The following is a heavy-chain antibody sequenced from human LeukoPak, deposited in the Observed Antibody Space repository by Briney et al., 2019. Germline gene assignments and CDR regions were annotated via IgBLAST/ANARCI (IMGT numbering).Heavy chain of an antibody. D-gene: IGHD3-9*01. CDR3: ARAAPLRYFDWSPVYYGMDV. CDR2: INHSGST. Sequence: SETLSLTCAVYGGSSSGYYWSWIRQPPGKGLEWIGEINHSGSTNYNPSLKSRVTISVDTSKNQFSLKLSSVTAADTAVYYCARAAPLRYFDWSPVYYGMDVWGQGTTVTVSS. CDR1: GGSSSGYY. V-gene: IGHV4-34*01. J-gene: IGHJ6*02.